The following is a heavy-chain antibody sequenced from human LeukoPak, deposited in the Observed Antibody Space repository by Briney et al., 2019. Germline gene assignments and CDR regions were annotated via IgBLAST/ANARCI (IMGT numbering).Heavy chain of an antibody. CDR3: ASVRWLQLSFDP. Sequence: ASVKVSCKASGYTFTSYAMNWVRQAPGQGLEWMGWISAYNGNTNYAQKLQGRVTMTTDTSTSTAYMELRSLRSDDTAVYYCASVRWLQLSFDPWGQGTLVTVSS. V-gene: IGHV1-18*01. J-gene: IGHJ5*02. D-gene: IGHD5-24*01. CDR2: ISAYNGNT. CDR1: GYTFTSYA.